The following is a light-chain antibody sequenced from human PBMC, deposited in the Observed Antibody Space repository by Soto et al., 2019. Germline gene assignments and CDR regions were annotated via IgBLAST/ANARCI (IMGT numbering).Light chain of an antibody. J-gene: IGLJ3*02. CDR3: AAWDHSLNAWV. CDR1: TSNIGSNI. CDR2: SDD. Sequence: QLVLTQSPSASGTPGQRVTISCSGSTSNIGSNIVSWYQQFPGTAPKVLIYSDDQRPSGVPDRFSGSKSGTSASLAISGLQSEDEADYYCAAWDHSLNAWVFGGGTQLTVL. V-gene: IGLV1-44*01.